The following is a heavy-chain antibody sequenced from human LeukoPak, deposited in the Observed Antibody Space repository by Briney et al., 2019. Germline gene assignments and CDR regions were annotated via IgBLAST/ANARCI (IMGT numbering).Heavy chain of an antibody. D-gene: IGHD2-2*01. CDR2: IYYSGST. CDR1: GGSTSSYY. V-gene: IGHV4-59*01. J-gene: IGHJ6*03. CDR3: ARGRYCSSTSCQNYYYYYMDV. Sequence: SETLSLTCTVSGGSTSSYYWSWIRQPPGKGLEWIGYIYYSGSTNYNPSLKSRVTISVDTSKNQFSLKLSSVTAADTAVYYCARGRYCSSTSCQNYYYYYMDVWGKGTTVTISS.